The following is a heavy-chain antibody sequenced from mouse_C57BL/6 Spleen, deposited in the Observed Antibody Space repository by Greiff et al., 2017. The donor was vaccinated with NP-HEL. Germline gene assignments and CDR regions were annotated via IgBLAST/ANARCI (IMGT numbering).Heavy chain of an antibody. CDR3: ARADGYQAWFAY. J-gene: IGHJ3*01. Sequence: EVKLVESGPGLVKPSQSLSLTCSVTGYSITSGYYWNWIRQFPGNKLEWMGYISYDGSNNYNPSLKNRISITRDTSKNQFFLKLNSVTTEDTATYYCARADGYQAWFAYWGQGTLVTVSA. V-gene: IGHV3-6*01. CDR1: GYSITSGYY. D-gene: IGHD2-3*01. CDR2: ISYDGSN.